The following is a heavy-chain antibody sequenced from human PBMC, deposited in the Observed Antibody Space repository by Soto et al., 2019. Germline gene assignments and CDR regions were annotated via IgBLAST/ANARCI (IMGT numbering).Heavy chain of an antibody. V-gene: IGHV4-31*03. Sequence: SDTLSLTCTVSGGSISSGGYYWSWIRQHPGKGLEWIGYIYYSGSTYYNPSLKSRVTISVDTSKNQFSLKLSSVTAADTAVYYCVCVKSRRAPISILSWGQGILV. J-gene: IGHJ5*02. CDR2: IYYSGST. CDR3: VCVKSRRAPISILS. D-gene: IGHD2-21*01. CDR1: GGSISSGGYY.